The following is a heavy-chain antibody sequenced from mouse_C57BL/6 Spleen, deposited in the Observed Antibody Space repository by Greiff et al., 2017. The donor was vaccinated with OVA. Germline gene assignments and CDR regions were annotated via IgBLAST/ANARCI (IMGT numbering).Heavy chain of an antibody. Sequence: EVKLMESGGGLVKPGGSLKLSCAASGFTFSDYGMHWVRQAPEQGLEWVAYISRGSSTTYYADTVKGRFTISRDNAKNTLFLQMTSLRSEDTARYYCARPGDGPFAYWGQGTLVTVSA. CDR3: ARPGDGPFAY. J-gene: IGHJ3*01. V-gene: IGHV5-17*01. CDR1: GFTFSDYG. D-gene: IGHD2-3*01. CDR2: ISRGSSTT.